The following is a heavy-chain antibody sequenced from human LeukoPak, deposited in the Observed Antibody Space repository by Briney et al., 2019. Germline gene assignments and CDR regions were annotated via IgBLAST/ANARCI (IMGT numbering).Heavy chain of an antibody. CDR1: GGSISSHY. CDR2: IYYSGST. V-gene: IGHV4-59*11. CDR3: ARDYSEGKHYYYYMDV. J-gene: IGHJ6*03. Sequence: KPSETLSLTCTVSGGSISSHYWSWIRQPPGKGLEWIGYIYYSGSTNYNPSLKSRVTISVDTSKNQFSLKLSSVIAADTAVYYCARDYSEGKHYYYYMDVWGKGTTVTVSS. D-gene: IGHD2-21*01.